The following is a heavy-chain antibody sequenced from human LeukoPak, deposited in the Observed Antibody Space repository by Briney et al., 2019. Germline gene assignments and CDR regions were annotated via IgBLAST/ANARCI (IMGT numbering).Heavy chain of an antibody. V-gene: IGHV3-73*01. CDR2: IRSKAYSYAT. CDR3: TRVVPAVSGMDV. CDR1: GFTLSDSS. Sequence: GGSLRLSCAASGFTLSDSSLHWVRQASGKGLEWVGRIRSKAYSYATAYAASVKGRFTISRDDSKNTAYLQMNSLNTEDTAVYYCTRVVPAVSGMDVWGQGTTVTVSS. J-gene: IGHJ6*02. D-gene: IGHD2-2*01.